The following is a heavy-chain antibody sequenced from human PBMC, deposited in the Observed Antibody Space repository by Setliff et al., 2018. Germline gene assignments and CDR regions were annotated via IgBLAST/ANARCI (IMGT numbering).Heavy chain of an antibody. CDR1: GYTLTNYW. CDR2: IYPGDSDT. V-gene: IGHV5-51*01. CDR3: ARQAISGSDAFDI. Sequence: GESLKISCKGSGYTLTNYWIGRVRQMPGKGLEWMGIIYPGDSDTRYSPSFQGQVTISADKSISIAYLQWSSLKASDTAMYYCARQAISGSDAFDIWGQGTLVTVSS. D-gene: IGHD3-3*01. J-gene: IGHJ3*02.